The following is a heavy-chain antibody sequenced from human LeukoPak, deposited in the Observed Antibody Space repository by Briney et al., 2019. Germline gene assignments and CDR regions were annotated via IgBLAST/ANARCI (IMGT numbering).Heavy chain of an antibody. J-gene: IGHJ4*02. CDR1: GGSISSYY. CDR3: ARDIGRFGEFTYYFDY. D-gene: IGHD3-10*01. CDR2: IYYSGST. Sequence: PSETLSLTCTVSGGSISSYYWSWIRQPPGKGLEWIGYIYYSGSTNYNPSLKSRVTISVDTSKNQFSLKLSSVTAADTAVYYCARDIGRFGEFTYYFDYWGQGTLVTVSS. V-gene: IGHV4-59*12.